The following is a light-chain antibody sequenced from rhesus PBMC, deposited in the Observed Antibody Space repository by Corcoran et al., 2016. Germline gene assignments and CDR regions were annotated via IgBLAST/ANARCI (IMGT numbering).Light chain of an antibody. Sequence: DIQMTQSPSSLSASVGDKVTITCHASQGICSWLAWYQQKPGKAPKPLIDYASRLKSGVPSRFSGSESGTDYTLTISNLQPEGFATYYCQEYDDLPYSFGQGTKVEIK. J-gene: IGKJ2*01. CDR1: QGICSW. CDR3: QEYDDLPYS. V-gene: IGKV1-19*01. CDR2: YAS.